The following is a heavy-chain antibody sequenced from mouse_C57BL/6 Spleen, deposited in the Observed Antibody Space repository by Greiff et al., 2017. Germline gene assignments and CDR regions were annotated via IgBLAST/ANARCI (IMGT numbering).Heavy chain of an antibody. J-gene: IGHJ2*01. CDR2: IYPGDGDT. V-gene: IGHV1-82*01. CDR1: GYAFSGSW. D-gene: IGHD4-1*01. CDR3: ALGLDY. Sequence: VQLKESGPELVKPGASVKISCKASGYAFSGSWMNWVKQRPGKGLEWIGRIYPGDGDTNYNGKFTGKATLTADKSSSTAYMQLSSLTSEDSAVYFCALGLDYWGQGTTLTVSS.